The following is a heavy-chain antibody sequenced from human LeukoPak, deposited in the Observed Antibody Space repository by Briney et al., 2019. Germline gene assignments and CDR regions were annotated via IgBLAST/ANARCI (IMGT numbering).Heavy chain of an antibody. CDR3: ARESEVGVLAYCGGDCSLGAFDI. J-gene: IGHJ3*02. V-gene: IGHV1-69*05. CDR1: EGTFSSYA. D-gene: IGHD2-21*02. CDR2: IIPIFGTA. Sequence: SVKVSCKASEGTFSSYAISWVRQAPGQGLEWMGGIIPIFGTANYAQKFQGRVTITTDESTSTAYMELSSLRSEDTAVYYCARESEVGVLAYCGGDCSLGAFDIWGQGTMVTVSS.